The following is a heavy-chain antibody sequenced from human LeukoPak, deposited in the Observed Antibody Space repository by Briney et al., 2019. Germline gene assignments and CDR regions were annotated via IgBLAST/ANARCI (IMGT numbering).Heavy chain of an antibody. CDR2: VSSGSSTI. Sequence: GGSLRLSCAASGFTFSDYYMSWIRQAPGKALEWVSYVSSGSSTIYYADSVKGRFTVSRDNGKRSLYLHMNSLRAEDTAMYYCARDLSSSSFDYWGQGTLVTVSS. V-gene: IGHV3-11*04. J-gene: IGHJ4*02. D-gene: IGHD6-6*01. CDR3: ARDLSSSSFDY. CDR1: GFTFSDYY.